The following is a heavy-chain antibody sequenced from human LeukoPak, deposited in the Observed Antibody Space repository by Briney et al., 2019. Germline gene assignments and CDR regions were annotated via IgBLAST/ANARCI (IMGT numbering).Heavy chain of an antibody. V-gene: IGHV1-2*02. CDR1: GYTFTTYY. CDR3: AREEGYNWNYGGIGNWFDP. Sequence: ASVKVSCKASGYTFTTYYMHWVRQAPGQGLEWMGWINPNSGGTNYAQKFQGRVTMTRDTSISTAYMELSRLRSDDTAVYYCAREEGYNWNYGGIGNWFDPWGQGTLVTVSS. CDR2: INPNSGGT. D-gene: IGHD1-7*01. J-gene: IGHJ5*02.